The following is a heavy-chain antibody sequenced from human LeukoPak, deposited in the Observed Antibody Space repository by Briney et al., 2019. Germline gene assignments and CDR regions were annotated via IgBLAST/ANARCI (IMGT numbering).Heavy chain of an antibody. Sequence: SETLSLTCTVSGASISNSSDYWDWIRQPPGKGLEWIGEINHSGSTNYNPSLKSRVTISVDTSKNQFSLKLSSVTAADTAVYYCAGEHIVVVTATPGPDWFDPWGQGTLVTVSS. CDR1: GASISNSSDY. CDR2: INHSGST. CDR3: AGEHIVVVTATPGPDWFDP. D-gene: IGHD2-21*02. J-gene: IGHJ5*02. V-gene: IGHV4-39*07.